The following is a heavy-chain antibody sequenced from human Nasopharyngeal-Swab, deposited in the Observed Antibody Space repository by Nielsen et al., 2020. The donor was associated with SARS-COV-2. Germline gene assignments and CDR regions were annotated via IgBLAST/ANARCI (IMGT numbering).Heavy chain of an antibody. D-gene: IGHD6-19*01. CDR2: IIPILGIA. V-gene: IGHV1-69*04. CDR1: GGTFSSYA. CDR3: ARIAVAGLGYYYYGMDV. J-gene: IGHJ6*02. Sequence: SVKVSCKASGGTFSSYAISWVRQAPGQGLEWMGRIIPILGIANYAQKFQGRVTITADKSTSTAYMELSSLRSEDTAVYYCARIAVAGLGYYYYGMDVWGRGTTVTVSS.